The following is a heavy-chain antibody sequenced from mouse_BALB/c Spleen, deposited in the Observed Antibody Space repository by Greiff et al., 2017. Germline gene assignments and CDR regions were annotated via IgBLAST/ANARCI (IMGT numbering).Heavy chain of an antibody. CDR2: ISSGSSTI. J-gene: IGHJ4*01. CDR3: ARYYGAYYAMDY. CDR1: GFTFSSFG. Sequence: EVQLVESGGGLVQPGGSRKLSCAASGFTFSSFGMHWVRQAPEKGLEWVAYISSGSSTIYYADTVKGRFTISRDNPKNTLFLQMTSLRSEDTAMYYCARYYGAYYAMDYWGQGTSVTVSS. V-gene: IGHV5-17*02. D-gene: IGHD1-1*01.